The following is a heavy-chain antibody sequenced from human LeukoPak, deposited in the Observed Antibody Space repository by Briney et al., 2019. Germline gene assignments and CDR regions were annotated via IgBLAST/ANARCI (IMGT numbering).Heavy chain of an antibody. CDR3: ARCDSSDYGGNWFDP. CDR1: GGSISSYY. J-gene: IGHJ5*02. V-gene: IGHV4-59*12. D-gene: IGHD4-17*01. Sequence: SETLSLTCTVSGGSISSYYWSWIRRPPGKGLEWIGYIYYSGSTYYNPSLKSRVTISVDTSKNQFSLKLSSVTAADTAVYYRARCDSSDYGGNWFDPWGQGTLVTVSS. CDR2: IYYSGST.